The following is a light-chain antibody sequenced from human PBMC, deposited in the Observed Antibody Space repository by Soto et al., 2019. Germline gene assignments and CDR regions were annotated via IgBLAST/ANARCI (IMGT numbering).Light chain of an antibody. CDR3: VLYYGGAHVV. V-gene: IGLV7-43*01. CDR1: TGPVTTSHY. J-gene: IGLJ2*01. Sequence: QTVVTQEPSLTVSPGGTVTLTCASSTGPVTTSHYPNWFQQKPGQPPRSLIYSTTNTHSWTPARFSDSLLGGKAALTLSGVLPEDEADYYCVLYYGGAHVVFGGGTKVTVL. CDR2: STT.